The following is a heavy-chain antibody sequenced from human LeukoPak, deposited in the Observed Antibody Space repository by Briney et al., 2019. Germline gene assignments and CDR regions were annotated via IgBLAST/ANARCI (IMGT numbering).Heavy chain of an antibody. CDR2: INPNSGGT. Sequence: ASVKVSCKASGYTLTGYYMHWVRQAPGQGLEWMGWINPNSGGTNYAQKFQGRVTMTRDTSISTAYMELSRLRSDDTAVYYCASDPNYYDSSGPFDYWGQGTLVTVSS. CDR1: GYTLTGYY. D-gene: IGHD3-22*01. J-gene: IGHJ4*02. V-gene: IGHV1-2*02. CDR3: ASDPNYYDSSGPFDY.